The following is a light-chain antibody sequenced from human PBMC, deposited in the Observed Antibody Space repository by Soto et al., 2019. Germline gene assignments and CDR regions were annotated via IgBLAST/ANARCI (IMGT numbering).Light chain of an antibody. CDR2: AAS. J-gene: IGKJ1*01. V-gene: IGKV1-39*01. Sequence: DIQMTQSPSSLSASVGDRVTITCRASQSISSYLNWYQQKPGRAPKLLIYAASSLQSGVPSRFSGSGSGTDFTLTISSLQPEDFATYYCQQSYNTPTWTFDQGTNVEIK. CDR3: QQSYNTPTWT. CDR1: QSISSY.